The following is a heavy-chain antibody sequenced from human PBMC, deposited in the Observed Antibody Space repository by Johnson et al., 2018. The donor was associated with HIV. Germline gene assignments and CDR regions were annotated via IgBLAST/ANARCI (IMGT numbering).Heavy chain of an antibody. Sequence: VQLVESGGGVVQPGGSLRLSCAASGFTFSSYGMHWVRQAPGKGLEWVAFIRYDGSNKYYADSVKGRFTISRDNSKNTLYLQMNSLRAEDTAVYYCARSEDSSSWSNAFDIWGQGTMVTVSS. V-gene: IGHV3-30*02. CDR3: ARSEDSSSWSNAFDI. CDR1: GFTFSSYG. CDR2: IRYDGSNK. J-gene: IGHJ3*02. D-gene: IGHD6-13*01.